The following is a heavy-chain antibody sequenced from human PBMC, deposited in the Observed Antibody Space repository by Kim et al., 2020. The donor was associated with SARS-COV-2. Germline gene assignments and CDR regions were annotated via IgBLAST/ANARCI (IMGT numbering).Heavy chain of an antibody. CDR1: GFTFSSYA. J-gene: IGHJ6*02. CDR2: ISYDGSNK. D-gene: IGHD3-16*01. V-gene: IGHV3-30-3*01. Sequence: GGSLRLSCAAYGFTFSSYAMHWVRQAPGKGLEWVALISYDGSNKYYADSVKGRFTISRDNSKNTLYLQMNSLRAEDTAVYYCARDPGGAHYGMDVWGQGT. CDR3: ARDPGGAHYGMDV.